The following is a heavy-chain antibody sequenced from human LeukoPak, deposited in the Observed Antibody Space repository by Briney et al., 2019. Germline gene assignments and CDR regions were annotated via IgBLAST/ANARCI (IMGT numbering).Heavy chain of an antibody. D-gene: IGHD3-9*01. CDR3: ARGYDILTGYSYYFDY. CDR2: ISSSGSTI. J-gene: IGHJ4*02. CDR1: GFTFSSYE. Sequence: GGSLRLSCAASGFTFSSYEMNWVRQAPGKGLEWVSYISSSGSTIYYADSVKGRFTISRDNARNSLYLQMNSLRAEDTAVYYRARGYDILTGYSYYFDYWGQGTLVTVSS. V-gene: IGHV3-48*03.